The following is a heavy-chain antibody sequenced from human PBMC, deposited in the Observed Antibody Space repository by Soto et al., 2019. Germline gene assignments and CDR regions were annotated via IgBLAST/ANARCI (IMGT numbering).Heavy chain of an antibody. D-gene: IGHD5-12*01. CDR1: GFTFRNYA. CDR3: AKVVRERYSGQHYDY. Sequence: EVQLLESVGGLVQPGGSLRLACAASGFTFRNYAMNWVRQAPGKGLEWVSTISSSSGSRYYPDSVKGRFTISRDNSTNVLYLQMNSRRGDDTAVYYCAKVVRERYSGQHYDYWGQGTLVTISS. J-gene: IGHJ4*02. CDR2: ISSSSGSR. V-gene: IGHV3-23*01.